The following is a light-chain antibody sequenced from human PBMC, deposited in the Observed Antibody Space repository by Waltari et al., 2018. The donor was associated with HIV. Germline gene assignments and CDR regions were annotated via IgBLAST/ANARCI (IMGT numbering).Light chain of an antibody. CDR1: SSDVGYYKF. CDR3: CSYAGSYTWV. J-gene: IGLJ3*02. V-gene: IGLV2-11*01. Sequence: QSALTQPRSVSGSPGQSVTISCTGTSSDVGYYKFVSWYQQYPGKAPKFIIYDVNKRPAGVPDRFSGSKSGTTASLTISGLQTEDEADYYCCSYAGSYTWVFGGGTKLTVL. CDR2: DVN.